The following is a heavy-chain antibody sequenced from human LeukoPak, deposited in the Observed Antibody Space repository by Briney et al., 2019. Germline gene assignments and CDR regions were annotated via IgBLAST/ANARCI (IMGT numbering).Heavy chain of an antibody. V-gene: IGHV3-21*01. CDR1: GFTFSSYS. J-gene: IGHJ4*02. Sequence: GGSLRLSCAASGFTFSSYSMNWVRQAPGKGLEWVSSISSSSSYIYYADSVKGRLTIPRDNAKNSLYLQMNSLRAEDTAVYYCARDGGHDYGDYCFDYWGQGTLVTVSS. CDR3: ARDGGHDYGDYCFDY. D-gene: IGHD4-17*01. CDR2: ISSSSSYI.